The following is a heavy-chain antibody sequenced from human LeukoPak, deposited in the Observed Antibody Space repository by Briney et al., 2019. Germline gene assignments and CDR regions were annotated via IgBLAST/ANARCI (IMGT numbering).Heavy chain of an antibody. J-gene: IGHJ4*02. Sequence: SETLSLTCTVSGGSIRSYYWSWIRQPAGKGLEWIGRIYTSGSTNYNPSLKSRVTMSVDTSKNQFSLKLSSVTAADTAVCYCAREDYYDSHFDYWGQGTLVTVSS. CDR2: IYTSGST. CDR3: AREDYYDSHFDY. D-gene: IGHD3-22*01. CDR1: GGSIRSYY. V-gene: IGHV4-4*07.